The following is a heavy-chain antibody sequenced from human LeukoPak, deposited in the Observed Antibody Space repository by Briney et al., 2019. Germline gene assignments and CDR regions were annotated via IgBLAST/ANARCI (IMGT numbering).Heavy chain of an antibody. Sequence: SETLSLTCTVSGGSISSYYWSWIRQPPGKGLEWIGYIYYSGSTNYNPSLKSRVTISVDTSKNQFSLKLSSVTAADTAVYYCARVPVMVRGPKDYYYYMDVWGKGTTVTVSS. V-gene: IGHV4-59*08. CDR2: IYYSGST. CDR3: ARVPVMVRGPKDYYYYMDV. D-gene: IGHD3-10*01. CDR1: GGSISSYY. J-gene: IGHJ6*03.